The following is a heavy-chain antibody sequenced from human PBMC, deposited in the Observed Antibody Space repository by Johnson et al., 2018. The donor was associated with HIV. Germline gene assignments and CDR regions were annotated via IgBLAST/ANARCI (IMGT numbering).Heavy chain of an antibody. J-gene: IGHJ3*02. CDR3: AKDHWVVGSWQAFDI. Sequence: MLLVESGGGVVQPGGSLRLSCAASGFTFSSYAMSWVRQAPGKGLEWVSAISGSGGSTYYADSVKGRFTISRDNSKNTLYLQMNSLRAEDTAVYYCAKDHWVVGSWQAFDIWGQGTMVTVSS. V-gene: IGHV3-23*04. D-gene: IGHD6-13*01. CDR1: GFTFSSYA. CDR2: ISGSGGST.